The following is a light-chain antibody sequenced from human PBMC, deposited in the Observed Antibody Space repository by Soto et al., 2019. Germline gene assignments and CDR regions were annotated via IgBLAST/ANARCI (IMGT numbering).Light chain of an antibody. CDR2: GSS. V-gene: IGKV3-20*01. Sequence: EVVLTQSPGTLSLSPGERASLSCRASQSVSNNYLAWYQQKPGQSPKLLIFGSSDRATGIPDRVSGSGSGTDFTLTISRLEPEDFAVYYCQEYGSSPPYTFGQGTNLEIK. CDR1: QSVSNNY. J-gene: IGKJ2*01. CDR3: QEYGSSPPYT.